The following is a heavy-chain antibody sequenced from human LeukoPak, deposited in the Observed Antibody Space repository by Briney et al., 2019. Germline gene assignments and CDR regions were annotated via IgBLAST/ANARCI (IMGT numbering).Heavy chain of an antibody. J-gene: IGHJ4*02. CDR3: AAWTRGVGATVDY. D-gene: IGHD1-26*01. Sequence: SETLSLTCTVSGGSISSYYWSWIRQPPGKGLEWIGYIYYSGSTNYNPSLKSRVTISVDTSKNQFSLKLSSVTAADTAVYYCAAWTRGVGATVDYWGQGTLVTVSS. CDR1: GGSISSYY. CDR2: IYYSGST. V-gene: IGHV4-59*01.